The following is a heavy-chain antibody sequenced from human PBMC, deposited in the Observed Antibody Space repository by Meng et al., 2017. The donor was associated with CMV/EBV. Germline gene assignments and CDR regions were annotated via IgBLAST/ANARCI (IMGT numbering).Heavy chain of an antibody. V-gene: IGHV1-69*05. CDR3: ARDGNRYYFDY. J-gene: IGHJ4*02. Sequence: SVKVSCKASGGTFSSYAISWVRQAPGQGLEWMGGIIPIFGTANYAQKFQGRVTITTHESTSTAYMALSRLRSEDTAVYYCARDGNRYYFDYWGQGTLVTVSS. D-gene: IGHD1-14*01. CDR1: GGTFSSYA. CDR2: IIPIFGTA.